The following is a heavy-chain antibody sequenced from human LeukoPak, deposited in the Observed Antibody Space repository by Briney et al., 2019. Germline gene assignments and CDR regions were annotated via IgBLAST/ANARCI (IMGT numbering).Heavy chain of an antibody. CDR1: GFTFSSYS. D-gene: IGHD4-17*01. V-gene: IGHV3-21*04. J-gene: IGHJ2*01. Sequence: GGSLRLSCAASGFTFSSYSMSWLRQAPGKGLEWVSSISSGSGYIYYADSMKGRFTISRDNAKNALYLQMNSLRAEDTALYYCAKSYGTMYWYFDLWGRGTLVTVSS. CDR3: AKSYGTMYWYFDL. CDR2: ISSGSGYI.